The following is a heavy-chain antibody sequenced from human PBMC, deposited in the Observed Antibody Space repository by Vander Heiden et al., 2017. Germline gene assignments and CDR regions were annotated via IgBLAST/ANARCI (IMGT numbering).Heavy chain of an antibody. CDR3: ARSVEGNAET. Sequence: EVQLVESGGDFQQPGGSLRLSCSAPGFRFSDYSRNWVRLTPGKGLEWIAYLTGDRRTIFYADSVKGRFAVARDNARNAFYLQMNSLRQEDTGVYYCARSVEGNAETWGQGTLVTVSS. J-gene: IGHJ5*02. CDR1: GFRFSDYS. CDR2: LTGDRRTI. V-gene: IGHV3-48*02. D-gene: IGHD2-8*01.